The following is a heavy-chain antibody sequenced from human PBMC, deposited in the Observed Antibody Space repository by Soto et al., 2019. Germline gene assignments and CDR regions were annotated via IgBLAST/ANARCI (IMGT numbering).Heavy chain of an antibody. V-gene: IGHV3-48*02. Sequence: EVQLVESGGGLAQPGGSLRLTCVASGFTFSTYTMNWVRQAPGKGLEWISYITTSGTVIYYADSVKGRFTISRDNAQNSLYLQMDSLRDEDTAVYYCATDRYCSASTCYSEKNYWGQGTQVTLSS. CDR3: ATDRYCSASTCYSEKNY. J-gene: IGHJ4*02. CDR2: ITTSGTVI. D-gene: IGHD2-15*01. CDR1: GFTFSTYT.